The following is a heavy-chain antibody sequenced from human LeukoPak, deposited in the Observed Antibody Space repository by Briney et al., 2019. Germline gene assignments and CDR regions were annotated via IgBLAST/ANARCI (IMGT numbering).Heavy chain of an antibody. J-gene: IGHJ6*02. V-gene: IGHV4-34*01. CDR2: INHSGST. CDR1: GGSFSGYY. D-gene: IGHD2-2*02. Sequence: SETLSLTCAVYGGSFSGYYWSWIRQPPGKGLEWIGEINHSGSTNYNPSPKSRVTISVDTSKNQFSLKLSSVTAADTAVYYCARGPRGPFVVVPAAIRSHYYYGMDVWGQGTTVTVSS. CDR3: ARGPRGPFVVVPAAIRSHYYYGMDV.